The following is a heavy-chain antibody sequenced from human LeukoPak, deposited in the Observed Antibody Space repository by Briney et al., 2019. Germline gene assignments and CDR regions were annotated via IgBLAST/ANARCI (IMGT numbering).Heavy chain of an antibody. CDR2: INSDGSST. CDR3: ARVYNDFWSGYYSFDY. D-gene: IGHD3-3*01. Sequence: PGGSLRLSCAASGFTFSSYWVHWVRQAPGKGLVWVSRINSDGSSTSYADSVKGRFTISRDNAKNTLYLQMNSLRAEDTAVYYCARVYNDFWSGYYSFDYWGQGTLVTVSS. CDR1: GFTFSSYW. V-gene: IGHV3-74*01. J-gene: IGHJ4*02.